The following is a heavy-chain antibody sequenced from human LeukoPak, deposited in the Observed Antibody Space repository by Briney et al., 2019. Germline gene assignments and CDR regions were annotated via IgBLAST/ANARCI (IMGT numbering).Heavy chain of an antibody. CDR2: IRYDGSNK. Sequence: GGSLRLSCAASGFTFSSYGMHWVRQAPGKGLEWVAFIRYDGSNKYYADSVKGRFTISRDNSKNTLYLQMNSLRSDDTAVYYCARDGGYDSSGYYGMDVWGQGTTVTVSS. D-gene: IGHD3-22*01. CDR3: ARDGGYDSSGYYGMDV. J-gene: IGHJ6*02. V-gene: IGHV3-30*02. CDR1: GFTFSSYG.